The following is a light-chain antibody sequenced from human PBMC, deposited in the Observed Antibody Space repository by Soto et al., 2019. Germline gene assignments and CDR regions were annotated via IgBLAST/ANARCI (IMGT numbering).Light chain of an antibody. V-gene: IGKV3-11*01. J-gene: IGKJ2*01. CDR2: DAS. CDR1: PSVSSS. Sequence: ELVLTQSPATLSLSPGERATLSCRASPSVSSSLAWYQQKPGQAPRLLIYDASNRATGIPARFSGGGSGTDFTLSISSLEPEDFAVYYCQHRFNWPRFTFGQGTKLEIK. CDR3: QHRFNWPRFT.